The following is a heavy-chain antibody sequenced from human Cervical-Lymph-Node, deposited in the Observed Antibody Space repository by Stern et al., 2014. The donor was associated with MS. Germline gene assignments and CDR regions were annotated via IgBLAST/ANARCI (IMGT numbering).Heavy chain of an antibody. CDR3: TTPFITVLRGVRKDV. J-gene: IGHJ6*02. D-gene: IGHD3-10*01. CDR2: IKSETDGGTT. V-gene: IGHV3-15*01. CDR1: GFTFNNPC. Sequence: QLVESGGGLEKPGGSLRLSCAASGFTFNNPCMTWVRQAPGRGLEWVGSIKSETDGGTTDYAEPVKGRFIISRETTKNTWYLHMNSLKIEDAAVYYCTTPFITVLRGVRKDVWGQGTTVTVSS.